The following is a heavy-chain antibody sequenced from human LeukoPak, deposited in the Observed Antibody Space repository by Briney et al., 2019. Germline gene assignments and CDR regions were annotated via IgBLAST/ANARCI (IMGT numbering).Heavy chain of an antibody. CDR3: AKAPPYTKYFDY. CDR1: GFSFSNYA. Sequence: GGSLRLSCVSSGFSFSNYAMSWVRQAPGQGLEWVSTISNSGDATFYADAVKGRFTISRDNSKNTLYLQMYSLRAEDTAIYYCAKAPPYTKYFDYWGQGTLLTVSS. V-gene: IGHV3-23*01. CDR2: ISNSGDAT. D-gene: IGHD1-1*01. J-gene: IGHJ4*02.